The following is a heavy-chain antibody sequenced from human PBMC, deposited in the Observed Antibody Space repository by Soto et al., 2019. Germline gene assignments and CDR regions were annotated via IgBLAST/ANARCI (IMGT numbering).Heavy chain of an antibody. Sequence: GGSLRLSCAASEFTFSNYAMSWVRQAPGKGLEWVSGISGDGGTTYYADSVKGRFTLSRDNSKNTLYLQMNSLRAEDTAMYYCAKDFYSRKWALSVGSWGQGTLVTVSS. CDR3: AKDFYSRKWALSVGS. CDR1: EFTFSNYA. J-gene: IGHJ4*02. D-gene: IGHD6-13*01. V-gene: IGHV3-23*01. CDR2: ISGDGGTT.